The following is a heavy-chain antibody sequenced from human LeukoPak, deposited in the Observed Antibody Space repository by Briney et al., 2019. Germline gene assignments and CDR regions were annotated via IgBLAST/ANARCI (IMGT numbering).Heavy chain of an antibody. D-gene: IGHD4-17*01. CDR1: GYTFSDYS. Sequence: ASVKVSCKASGYTFSDYSIAWVRQAPGQGLEWMGWISPYNADTNYAQNFQGRVTMTTDRSTRTAYMELRNLRSDDTAVYYCARVTTVTRSPWSWGPKKIGQEVNWFDPWGQGTQITVS. CDR2: ISPYNADT. J-gene: IGHJ5*02. V-gene: IGHV1-18*01. CDR3: ARVTTVTRSPWSWGPKKIGQEVNWFDP.